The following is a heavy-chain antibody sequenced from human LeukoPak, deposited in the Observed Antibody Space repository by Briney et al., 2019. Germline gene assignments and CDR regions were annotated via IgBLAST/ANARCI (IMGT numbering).Heavy chain of an antibody. V-gene: IGHV1-18*01. CDR1: GYTFTSYG. D-gene: IGHD2-2*01. CDR2: IIAYNGNT. CDR3: ARARSLSLSN. J-gene: IGHJ4*02. Sequence: ASVKVSCKASGYTFTSYGISWVRQGRGQGIEWMGWIIAYNGNTNYAQKLQGRVTMTTDTSTSTAYMELRSLRSDDTAVYYCARARSLSLSNWGQGTLVTVSS.